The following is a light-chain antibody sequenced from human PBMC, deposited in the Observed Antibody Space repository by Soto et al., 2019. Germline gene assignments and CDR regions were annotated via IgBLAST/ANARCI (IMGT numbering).Light chain of an antibody. J-gene: IGKJ2*01. CDR1: QSLLHSDGKTY. Sequence: DIVLTQTPLFLSVTPGQPASISCRSTQSLLHSDGKTYFYWFLQKAGQPPQLLIYEVSNRFSGVSDRLSGSGSGTDFTLKIRRVEADDVVIYYYMQSIKLPYTCRQGTKLEIK. CDR2: EVS. CDR3: MQSIKLPYT. V-gene: IGKV2D-29*01.